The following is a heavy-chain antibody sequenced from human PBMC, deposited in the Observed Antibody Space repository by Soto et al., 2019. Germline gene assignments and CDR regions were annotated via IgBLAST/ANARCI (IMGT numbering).Heavy chain of an antibody. J-gene: IGHJ3*02. Sequence: SQTLSLTCAISGDSVSSNSAAWNWIRRSPSRGLEWLGRTYYRSKWYNDYAVSVKSRITINPDTSKNQFSLQLNSVTPEDTAVYYCARAGWYGDDAFDIWGQGTMVTVSS. V-gene: IGHV6-1*01. CDR2: TYYRSKWYN. CDR3: ARAGWYGDDAFDI. D-gene: IGHD6-19*01. CDR1: GDSVSSNSAA.